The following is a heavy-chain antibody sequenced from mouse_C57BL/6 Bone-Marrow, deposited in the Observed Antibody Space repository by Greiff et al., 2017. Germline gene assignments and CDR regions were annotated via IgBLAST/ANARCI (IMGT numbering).Heavy chain of an antibody. CDR2: IDPENGDT. Sequence: VQLQQSGAELVRPGASVKLSCTASGFNIKDDYMHWVKQRPEQGLEWIGWIDPENGDTEYASKFQGKATITADTSSNPAYLQLSSLTSEDTAVYYCTTHIFYGYDVDYWGQGTTLTVSS. D-gene: IGHD2-2*01. CDR3: TTHIFYGYDVDY. V-gene: IGHV14-4*01. CDR1: GFNIKDDY. J-gene: IGHJ2*01.